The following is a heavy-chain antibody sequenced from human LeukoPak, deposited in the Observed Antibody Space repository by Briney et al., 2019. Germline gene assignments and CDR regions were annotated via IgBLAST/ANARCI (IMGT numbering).Heavy chain of an antibody. CDR2: ISADGSVT. CDR1: GFTFSRYW. D-gene: IGHD2-2*01. CDR3: AKGSCSSTSCYVMYFQH. V-gene: IGHV3-74*01. J-gene: IGHJ1*01. Sequence: GGSLRLSCADSGFTFSRYWMHWVRQTPGKGLVWVSCISADGSVTRYADSVKGRFTISRDNTKSTLYLQMHSLRAEDTAVYYCAKGSCSSTSCYVMYFQHWGQGTLVTVSS.